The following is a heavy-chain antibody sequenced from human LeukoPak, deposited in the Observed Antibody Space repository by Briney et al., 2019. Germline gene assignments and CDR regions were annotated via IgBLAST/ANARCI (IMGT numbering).Heavy chain of an antibody. CDR1: GGSFRGYY. CDR3: ASGEWYSIGLFDY. CDR2: INHSGST. V-gene: IGHV4-34*01. J-gene: IGHJ4*02. Sequence: SETLSLTCAVYGGSFRGYYWSWIRQPPGKGLEWSGEINHSGSTNYNPSLKSRVTISVDTSKMHFSLKRSSMTAADTAVYYCASGEWYSIGLFDYWGQGTLVTASS. D-gene: IGHD6-13*01.